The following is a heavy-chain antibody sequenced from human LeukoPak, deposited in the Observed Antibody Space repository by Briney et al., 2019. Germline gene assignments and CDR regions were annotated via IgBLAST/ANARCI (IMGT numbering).Heavy chain of an antibody. CDR3: ARLGLYDGYTHDS. CDR1: GASVTGTY. CDR2: TYYGGTT. Sequence: PSETLSLTCSVSGASVTGTYWSWVRQTPGKGLEWIAYTYYGGTTEYNPSLKSRTTISVDTSKNHFSLDLRSVTAADTAVYFCARLGLYDGYTHDSWGQGTLVTVSS. V-gene: IGHV4-59*08. J-gene: IGHJ4*02. D-gene: IGHD5-24*01.